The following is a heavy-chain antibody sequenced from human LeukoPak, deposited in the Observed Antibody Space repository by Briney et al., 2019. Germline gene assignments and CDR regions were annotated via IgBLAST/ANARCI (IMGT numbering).Heavy chain of an antibody. Sequence: SGGSLRLSCAASGLTFSSYAMSWVRQAPGKGLEWVSAISGSGGSTYYADSVKGRFTISRDNSKDTLYLQMNSLRAEDTAVYYCAKAITMIVNPYAFDIWGQGTMVTVSS. D-gene: IGHD3-22*01. V-gene: IGHV3-23*01. J-gene: IGHJ3*02. CDR2: ISGSGGST. CDR3: AKAITMIVNPYAFDI. CDR1: GLTFSSYA.